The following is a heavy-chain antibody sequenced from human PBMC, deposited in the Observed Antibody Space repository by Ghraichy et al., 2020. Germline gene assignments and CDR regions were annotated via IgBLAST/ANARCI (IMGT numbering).Heavy chain of an antibody. J-gene: IGHJ6*02. D-gene: IGHD3-9*01. V-gene: IGHV3-23*01. CDR1: GFTFSSYA. CDR2: ISGSGGST. CDR3: AKEGPRDILTGHTHYYYYGMDV. Sequence: LSLTCAASGFTFSSYAMSWVRQAPGKGLEWVSAISGSGGSTYYADSVKGRFTISRDNSKNTLYLQMNSLRAEDTAVYYCAKEGPRDILTGHTHYYYYGMDVWGQGTTVTVSS.